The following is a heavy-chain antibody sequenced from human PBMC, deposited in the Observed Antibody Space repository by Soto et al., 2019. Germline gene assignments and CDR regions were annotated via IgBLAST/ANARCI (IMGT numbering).Heavy chain of an antibody. D-gene: IGHD3-3*01. J-gene: IGHJ6*02. Sequence: VASVKVSCKASGYTFTSYAMHWVRQAPGQRLEWMGWINAGNGNTKYSQKFQGRVTITRDTSASTAYMELSSLRSEDTAVYYCARGGLITIFGVVQPDYGMDVWGQGTTVTVSS. CDR1: GYTFTSYA. V-gene: IGHV1-3*01. CDR3: ARGGLITIFGVVQPDYGMDV. CDR2: INAGNGNT.